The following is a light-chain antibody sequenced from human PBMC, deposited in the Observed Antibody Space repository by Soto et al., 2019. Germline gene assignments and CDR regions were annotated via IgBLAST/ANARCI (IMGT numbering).Light chain of an antibody. Sequence: EIVLTQSPATLSLSPGERATLSCRASQSVSSYLAWYQQKPGQAPRLLIYDASNRATGIPARFSGSGSGTDFTLTISSLEPEDFALYYCQQYNDWPRTFGQGTKVDIK. J-gene: IGKJ1*01. V-gene: IGKV3-11*01. CDR1: QSVSSY. CDR2: DAS. CDR3: QQYNDWPRT.